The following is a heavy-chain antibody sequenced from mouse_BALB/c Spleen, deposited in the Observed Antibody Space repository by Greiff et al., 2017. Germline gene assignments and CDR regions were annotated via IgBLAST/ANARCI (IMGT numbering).Heavy chain of an antibody. CDR3: ANGAYYDYAWFAY. CDR1: GYSITSGYY. J-gene: IGHJ3*01. D-gene: IGHD2-4*01. V-gene: IGHV3-6*02. CDR2: ISYDGSN. Sequence: EVQLQESGPGLVKPSQSLSLTCSVTGYSITSGYYWNWIRQFPGNKLEWMGYISYDGSNNYNPSLKNRISITRDTSKNQFFLKLNSVTTEDTATYYCANGAYYDYAWFAYWGQGTLVTVSA.